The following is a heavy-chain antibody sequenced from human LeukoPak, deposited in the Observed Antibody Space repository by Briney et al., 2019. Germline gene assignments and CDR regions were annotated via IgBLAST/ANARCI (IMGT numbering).Heavy chain of an antibody. CDR1: GGSISSYY. CDR3: ARLSSSSYYYYGMDV. J-gene: IGHJ6*02. D-gene: IGHD6-13*01. V-gene: IGHV4-59*08. CDR2: IYYSGST. Sequence: SETLSLTRPVSGGSISSYYWSWLRQPPGKGLEWIGYIYYSGSTNHNPSLKSRVTISVDTSKNQFSLKLSPATAADTAVYYCARLSSSSYYYYGMDVWGQGTTVTVSS.